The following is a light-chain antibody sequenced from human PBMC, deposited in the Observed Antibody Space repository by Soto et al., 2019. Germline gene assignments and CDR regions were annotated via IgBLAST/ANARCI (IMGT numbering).Light chain of an antibody. Sequence: EIVLTQSPATLSLSPGKRATLSCRASQSVSSYLAWYQQKPGQAPRLLIYDASNRATGIPARFSGSGSGTDFTLTISSLEPEDFAVYYCQQRSNRPPVYTFGQGTKLEIK. CDR2: DAS. CDR1: QSVSSY. CDR3: QQRSNRPPVYT. J-gene: IGKJ2*01. V-gene: IGKV3-11*01.